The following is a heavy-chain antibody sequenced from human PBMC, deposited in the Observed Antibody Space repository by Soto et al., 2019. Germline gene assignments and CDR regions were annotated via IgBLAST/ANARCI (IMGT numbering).Heavy chain of an antibody. D-gene: IGHD3-16*02. CDR1: GVTFTNYA. J-gene: IGHJ4*02. V-gene: IGHV1-69*13. CDR2: IIPIFGTA. Sequence: SVKVSCKASGVTFTNYAINWVRQAPGQGLEWMGGIIPIFGTANYAQKFQGRVTIAADESTSTAYMELSSLRSEDTAVYYCARAGLLSGGVIGSLLDYWGQGTLVTVSS. CDR3: ARAGLLSGGVIGSLLDY.